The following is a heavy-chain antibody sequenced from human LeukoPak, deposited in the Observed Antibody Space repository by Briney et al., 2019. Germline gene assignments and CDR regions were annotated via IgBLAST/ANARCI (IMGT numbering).Heavy chain of an antibody. CDR2: IWYDGTSK. J-gene: IGHJ4*02. D-gene: IGHD5-24*01. Sequence: GRSLRLSCAASGFTFSTYGMHWVRQAPGKGLEWVAVIWYDGTSKYYADSVKGRFTISRDSSKNTLYLHMNSLRAEDTAVYYCAREVPPVEKYYFDNWGQGTVTTVSS. CDR3: AREVPPVEKYYFDN. V-gene: IGHV3-33*01. CDR1: GFTFSTYG.